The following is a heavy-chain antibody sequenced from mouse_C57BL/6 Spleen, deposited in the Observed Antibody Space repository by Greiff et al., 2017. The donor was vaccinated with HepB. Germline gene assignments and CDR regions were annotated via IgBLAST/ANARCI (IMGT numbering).Heavy chain of an antibody. CDR2: IDPENGDT. Sequence: VQLKQSGAELVRPGASVKLSCTASGFNIKDDYMHWVKQRPEQGLEWIGWIDPENGDTEYASKFQGKATITADTSSNTAYLQLSSLTSEDTAVYYCTTSYYYGSSYYAMDYWGQGTSVT. CDR3: TTSYYYGSSYYAMDY. V-gene: IGHV14-4*01. J-gene: IGHJ4*01. D-gene: IGHD1-1*01. CDR1: GFNIKDDY.